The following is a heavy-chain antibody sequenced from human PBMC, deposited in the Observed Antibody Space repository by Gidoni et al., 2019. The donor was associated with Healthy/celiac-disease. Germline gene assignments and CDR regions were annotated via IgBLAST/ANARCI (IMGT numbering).Heavy chain of an antibody. CDR3: ARGDVVVAATRFDY. CDR2: IYHSEST. D-gene: IGHD2-15*01. J-gene: IGHJ4*02. V-gene: IGHV4-4*02. Sequence: QVQLHDSGPGLSKPSGTLYLTCAVSGGSISSSNWWRWVRQPPGKGLEWIGEIYHSESTNYNPSIKSRVTISVDKSKNQFSLKLSSVTAADTAVYYCARGDVVVAATRFDYWGQGTLVTVSS. CDR1: GGSISSSNW.